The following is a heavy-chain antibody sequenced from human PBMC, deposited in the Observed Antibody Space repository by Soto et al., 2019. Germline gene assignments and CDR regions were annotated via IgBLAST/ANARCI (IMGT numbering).Heavy chain of an antibody. CDR3: ARRYCSGGSCWVGYYYYGMDV. D-gene: IGHD2-15*01. Sequence: QVQLVQSGAEVKKPGASVKVSCKASGYTFTSYAFSWVRQAPGQGLEWMGWISAYNGNTNYAQKLQDRVTTTTDTSTSTASMGLRSLRSDDAAVYYCARRYCSGGSCWVGYYYYGMDVCGKGTTVTVSS. J-gene: IGHJ6*04. CDR1: GYTFTSYA. V-gene: IGHV1-18*01. CDR2: ISAYNGNT.